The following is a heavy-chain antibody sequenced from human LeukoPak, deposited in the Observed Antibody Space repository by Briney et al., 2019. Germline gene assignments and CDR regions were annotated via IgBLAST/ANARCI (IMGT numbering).Heavy chain of an antibody. V-gene: IGHV3-30-3*01. Sequence: GGSLRLSCAASGFTFSSYAMSWVRQAPGKGLEWVAVISYDGSNKYYADSVKGRFTISRDNSKNTLYLQMNSLRAEDTAVYYCASLLSDSSGYYSIDYWGQGTLVTVSS. D-gene: IGHD3-22*01. CDR1: GFTFSSYA. J-gene: IGHJ4*02. CDR3: ASLLSDSSGYYSIDY. CDR2: ISYDGSNK.